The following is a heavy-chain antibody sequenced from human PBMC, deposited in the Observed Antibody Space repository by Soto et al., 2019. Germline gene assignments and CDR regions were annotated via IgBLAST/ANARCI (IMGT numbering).Heavy chain of an antibody. Sequence: QVQLVQSGAEVKKPGASVKVSCKASGYTFTSYGISWVRQAPGQGLEWMGWISAYNGNTNYAQKLQGRVTMTTDTSQSKGYMELRSLRSDDTAVYYCARDRVEVRFLEWLFSDYWGQGTLVTVSS. CDR3: ARDRVEVRFLEWLFSDY. V-gene: IGHV1-18*01. D-gene: IGHD3-3*01. CDR2: ISAYNGNT. CDR1: GYTFTSYG. J-gene: IGHJ4*02.